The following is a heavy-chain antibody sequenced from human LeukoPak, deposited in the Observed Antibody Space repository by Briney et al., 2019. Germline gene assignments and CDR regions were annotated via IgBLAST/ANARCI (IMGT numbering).Heavy chain of an antibody. Sequence: SETLSLTCTVSGYSISNGYFWGWIRQPPRKGLEWIGYIYYSGSTNYNPSLNRRTTLSVDTSKNLFFLKLSLITAADTAVYCCAXNTASGGGSYFTRRDPYYYYYYMDVWGKGTTVTVSS. V-gene: IGHV4-38-2*02. D-gene: IGHD1-26*01. CDR3: AXNTASGGGSYFTRRDPYYYYYYMDV. CDR1: GYSISNGYF. J-gene: IGHJ6*03. CDR2: IYYSGST.